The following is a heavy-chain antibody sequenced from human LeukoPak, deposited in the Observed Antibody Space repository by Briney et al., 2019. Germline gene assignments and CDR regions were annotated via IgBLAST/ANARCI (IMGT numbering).Heavy chain of an antibody. J-gene: IGHJ4*02. CDR2: IKSKTDGGTT. V-gene: IGHV3-15*01. D-gene: IGHD7-27*01. CDR1: GFTFSNAW. CDR3: ARDLNWETY. Sequence: GSLRLSCAASGFTFSNAWMSWVRQAPGKGLEWVGRIKSKTDGGTTDYAAPVKGRFTISRDDSKSIAYLQMNSLRAEDTAVYYCARDLNWETYWGQGTLVSVSS.